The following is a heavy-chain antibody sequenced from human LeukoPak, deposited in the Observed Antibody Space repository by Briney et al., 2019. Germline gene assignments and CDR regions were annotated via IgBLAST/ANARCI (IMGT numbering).Heavy chain of an antibody. CDR1: GFTVSGNY. J-gene: IGHJ1*01. V-gene: IGHV3-66*01. Sequence: RGSPRLSCEASGFTVSGNYMNWIRQAPGKGLEWVSVIYSGGNTYYADSVKGRFSISRDNSKNTLYLQMNSLRVEDTAVYYCAGSRLSAEYFQFWGQGTLVAVSS. CDR3: AGSRLSAEYFQF. CDR2: IYSGGNT.